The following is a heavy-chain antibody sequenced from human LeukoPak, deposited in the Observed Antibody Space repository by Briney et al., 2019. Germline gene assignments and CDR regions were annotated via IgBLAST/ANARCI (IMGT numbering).Heavy chain of an antibody. D-gene: IGHD6-19*01. CDR2: INHSGST. CDR3: ARSRYDSSGWYNYYYYMDV. Sequence: SETLSLTCAVYGGSFSGYYWSWIRQPPGKGLEWIGEINHSGSTNYNPSLKSRVTISVDTSKNQFSLKLSSVTAADTAVYYCARSRYDSSGWYNYYYYMDVWGKGTTVTISS. J-gene: IGHJ6*03. CDR1: GGSFSGYY. V-gene: IGHV4-34*01.